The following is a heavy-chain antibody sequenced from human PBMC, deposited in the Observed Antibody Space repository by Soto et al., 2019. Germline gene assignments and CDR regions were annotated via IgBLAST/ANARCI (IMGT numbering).Heavy chain of an antibody. Sequence: ESGGGLVQPGGSLRLSCTTSGFTFSTYDMHWVRQVTGKGLEWVSGIVVAGDTYFPDSVKGRFTISRENAKNSLYLQMDSLRVEDTGVYYCARRGIDTMSGFDALDVWGLGTKVTVSS. CDR2: IVVAGDT. CDR3: ARRGIDTMSGFDALDV. D-gene: IGHD6-25*01. CDR1: GFTFSTYD. V-gene: IGHV3-13*01. J-gene: IGHJ3*01.